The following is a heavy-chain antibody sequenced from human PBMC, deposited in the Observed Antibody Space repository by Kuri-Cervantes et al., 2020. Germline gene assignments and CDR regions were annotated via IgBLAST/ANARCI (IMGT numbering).Heavy chain of an antibody. Sequence: SVKVSCKASGFTFTSSAVQWVRQARGQRLEWIGWIVVGSGNTNYAQKFQERVTITRDMSTSTAYMELSSLRSEDTAVYYCAAESLGSVRPGFDPWGQGTPVTVSS. V-gene: IGHV1-58*01. D-gene: IGHD3-16*01. CDR1: GFTFTSSA. CDR2: IVVGSGNT. CDR3: AAESLGSVRPGFDP. J-gene: IGHJ5*02.